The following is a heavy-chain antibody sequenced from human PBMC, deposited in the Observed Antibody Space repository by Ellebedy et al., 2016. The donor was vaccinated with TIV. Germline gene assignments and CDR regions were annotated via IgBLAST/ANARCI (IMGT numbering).Heavy chain of an antibody. CDR1: GYTFTSYY. CDR3: ARHLLLCPQGCDAFDI. D-gene: IGHD3-10*02. Sequence: AASVKVSCKASGYTFTSYYMHWVRQAPGQGLEWMGIINPSGGSTSYAQKFQGRVTMTRDTSTSTVYMELSSLRSEDTAVYYCARHLLLCPQGCDAFDIWGQGTMVTVSS. CDR2: INPSGGST. J-gene: IGHJ3*02. V-gene: IGHV1-46*01.